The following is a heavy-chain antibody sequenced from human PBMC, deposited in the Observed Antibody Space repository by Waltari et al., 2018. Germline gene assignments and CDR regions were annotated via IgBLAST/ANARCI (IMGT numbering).Heavy chain of an antibody. CDR3: AVLGAVEMATSGAFDV. V-gene: IGHV5-51*01. CDR1: GYSFTSYW. D-gene: IGHD5-12*01. Sequence: EVQLVQSGAEVKTPGESLKISCKVSGYSFTSYWIAWVRQIPGKGLEWTGIVYPGDSGPRYSPSFQGQVTISADKSISTAYLQWSSLKASDTAMYYCAVLGAVEMATSGAFDVWGQGTMVTVSS. J-gene: IGHJ3*01. CDR2: VYPGDSGP.